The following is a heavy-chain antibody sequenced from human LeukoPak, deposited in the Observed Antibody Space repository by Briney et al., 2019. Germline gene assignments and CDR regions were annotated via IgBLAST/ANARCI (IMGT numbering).Heavy chain of an antibody. D-gene: IGHD3-22*01. CDR3: ARSKDYYDSSGYVQ. Sequence: PSETLSLTCTVSGGSISSGSYYWSWIRQPAGKGLEWIGRIYTSGSTNYNPSLKSRVTISVDTSKNQFSLKLSSVTAADTAVYYCARSKDYYDSSGYVQWGQGTLVTVSS. J-gene: IGHJ4*02. CDR1: GGSISSGSYY. CDR2: IYTSGST. V-gene: IGHV4-61*02.